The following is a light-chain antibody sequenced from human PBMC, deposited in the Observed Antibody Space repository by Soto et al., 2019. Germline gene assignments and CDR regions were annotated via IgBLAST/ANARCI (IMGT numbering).Light chain of an antibody. J-gene: IGKJ3*01. Sequence: DIQMTQSPSCLSASVGDRVTITCRASQGICSYLDWYQQRPGKAPKLLIYAASTLQSGVPSRFSGTGSGTDLTITIISPQHEEFATYYHQQLNSRAFGHGTKVDIK. CDR1: QGICSY. CDR3: QQLNSRA. V-gene: IGKV1-9*01. CDR2: AAS.